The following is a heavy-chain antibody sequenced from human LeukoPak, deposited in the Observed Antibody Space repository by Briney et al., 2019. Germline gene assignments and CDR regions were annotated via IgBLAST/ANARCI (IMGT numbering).Heavy chain of an antibody. CDR1: GFTVSSNY. CDR3: ARLYYYVSGTYSRYFDY. CDR2: IYSGGTT. J-gene: IGHJ4*02. Sequence: GGSLRLSCAASGFTVSSNYMTWVRQAPGKGLEWVSIIYSGGTTYYADSVKGRFTISRDNSKNTLYLQMNSLRAEDTAVYNCARLYYYVSGTYSRYFDYWGQGTLVTVSS. V-gene: IGHV3-53*01. D-gene: IGHD3-10*01.